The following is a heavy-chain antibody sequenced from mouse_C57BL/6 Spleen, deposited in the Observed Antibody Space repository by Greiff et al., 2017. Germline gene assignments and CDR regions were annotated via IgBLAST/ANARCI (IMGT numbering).Heavy chain of an antibody. CDR1: GYTFTSYG. V-gene: IGHV1-81*01. CDR2: IYPRSGNT. CDR3: ARKGNYDYFEY. Sequence: VQLVESGAELARPGASVKLSCKASGYTFTSYGISWVKQRTGQGLEWIGEIYPRSGNTYYNEKFKGKATLTADKSSSTAYMELRSLTSEDSAVYFCARKGNYDYFEYWGQGTTLTVSS. D-gene: IGHD2-1*01. J-gene: IGHJ2*01.